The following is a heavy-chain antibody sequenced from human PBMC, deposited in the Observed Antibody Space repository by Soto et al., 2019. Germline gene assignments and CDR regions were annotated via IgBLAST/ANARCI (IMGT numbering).Heavy chain of an antibody. J-gene: IGHJ4*02. CDR2: INAGYGNT. D-gene: IGHD7-27*01. Sequence: QVHLVQSGAEVRKPGASVKVSCKASGYTFSSYAMHWVRQAPGQRLEWMGWINAGYGNTKSSQKFQDRVTISRGTSASTAYMELPSLRSEDTAVYYCARDTGDGTFDFWGQGTLVTVSS. CDR1: GYTFSSYA. CDR3: ARDTGDGTFDF. V-gene: IGHV1-3*01.